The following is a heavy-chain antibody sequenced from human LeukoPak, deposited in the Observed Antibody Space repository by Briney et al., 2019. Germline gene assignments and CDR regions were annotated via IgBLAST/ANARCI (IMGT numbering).Heavy chain of an antibody. CDR2: IYTSGST. V-gene: IGHV4-61*02. D-gene: IGHD2-15*01. CDR3: VRGIVVVAQLGYYFYYMDV. Sequence: SETLSLTCTVSGGSISSGSYYWSWIRQPAGKGLEWIGRIYTSGSTNYNPSLKSRVTISVDTSKNQFSLKLSSVTAADTAVYYCVRGIVVVAQLGYYFYYMDVWGKGTTVTISS. J-gene: IGHJ6*03. CDR1: GGSISSGSYY.